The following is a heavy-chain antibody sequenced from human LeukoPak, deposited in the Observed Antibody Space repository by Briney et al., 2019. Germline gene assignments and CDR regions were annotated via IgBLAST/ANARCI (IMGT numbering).Heavy chain of an antibody. CDR3: AREGKIRFFEWSYYMDV. CDR2: IYTSGST. J-gene: IGHJ6*03. Sequence: SETLSLTCTVSGGSISSYYWSWIRQPAGKGLEWIGRIYTSGSTNYNPSLKSRVTMSVDTSKNQFSLKLSSVTAADTAVYYCAREGKIRFFEWSYYMDVWGKGTTVTVSS. D-gene: IGHD3-3*01. V-gene: IGHV4-4*07. CDR1: GGSISSYY.